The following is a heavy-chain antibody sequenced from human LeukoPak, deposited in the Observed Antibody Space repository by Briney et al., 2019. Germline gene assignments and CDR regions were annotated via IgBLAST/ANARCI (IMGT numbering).Heavy chain of an antibody. J-gene: IGHJ4*02. CDR2: IYHSGST. CDR3: ARAGVFDY. V-gene: IGHV4-38-2*02. Sequence: SSETLSLTCTVSGYSISSGYYWGWIRQPPGKGLEWIGSIYHSGSTYYNPSLKSRVTISVDTSKNQFSLKLSSVTAADTAVYYCARAGVFDYWGQGTLVTVSS. CDR1: GYSISSGYY. D-gene: IGHD3-10*01.